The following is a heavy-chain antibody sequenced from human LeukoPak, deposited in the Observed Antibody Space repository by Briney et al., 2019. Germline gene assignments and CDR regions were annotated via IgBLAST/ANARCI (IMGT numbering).Heavy chain of an antibody. Sequence: SVKVSCKASGGTFSSYAISWVRQAPGQGLEWKGGIIPIFGTANYAQKFQGRVTITADESTSTAYMELSSLRSEDTAVYYCARRPARGDAFDIWGQGTMVTVSS. V-gene: IGHV1-69*01. CDR3: ARRPARGDAFDI. J-gene: IGHJ3*02. CDR1: GGTFSSYA. CDR2: IIPIFGTA.